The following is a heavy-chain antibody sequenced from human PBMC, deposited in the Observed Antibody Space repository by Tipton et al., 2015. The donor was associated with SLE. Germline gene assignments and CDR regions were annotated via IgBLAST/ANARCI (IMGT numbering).Heavy chain of an antibody. J-gene: IGHJ3*02. V-gene: IGHV4-31*03. Sequence: TLSLTCTVSGGSISSGGYYWSWIRQHPGKGLEWIGYIYYSGSTNYNPSLKSRVTMSVDTSKNQFSLKLSSVTAADTAVYYCASGNVVVVAAHDAFDIWGQGTMVTVSS. CDR3: ASGNVVVVAAHDAFDI. D-gene: IGHD2-15*01. CDR1: GGSISSGGYY. CDR2: IYYSGST.